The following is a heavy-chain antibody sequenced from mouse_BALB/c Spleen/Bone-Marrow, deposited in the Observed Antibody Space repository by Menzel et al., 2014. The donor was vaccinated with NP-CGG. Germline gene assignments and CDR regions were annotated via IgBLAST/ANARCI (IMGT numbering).Heavy chain of an antibody. CDR3: ARYRYYGSSYAMDY. D-gene: IGHD1-1*01. CDR2: IDPANGNT. CDR1: GFNIKDTY. V-gene: IGHV14-3*02. J-gene: IGHJ4*01. Sequence: VHLQHPGAELVKPGASVKLSCTASGFNIKDTYMYWVKQRPEQGLEWIGRIDPANGNTKYDPKFQGKATITADTSSNTAYLQLSSLTSEDTAVYYCARYRYYGSSYAMDYWGQGTSVTVSS.